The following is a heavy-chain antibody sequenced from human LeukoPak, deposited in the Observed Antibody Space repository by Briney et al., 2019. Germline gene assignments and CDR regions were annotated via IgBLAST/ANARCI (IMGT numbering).Heavy chain of an antibody. CDR2: IYSGGRT. CDR3: ASHSSSWYGFDY. D-gene: IGHD6-13*01. J-gene: IGHJ4*02. V-gene: IGHV3-53*01. Sequence: GGSLRLSCAASGFTVSSNHMSWVRQAPGKGLEWVSVIYSGGRTYYADSVKGRFTISRDNSKNTLYLQMNSLRAEDTAVYYCASHSSSWYGFDYWGQGTLVTVSS. CDR1: GFTVSSNH.